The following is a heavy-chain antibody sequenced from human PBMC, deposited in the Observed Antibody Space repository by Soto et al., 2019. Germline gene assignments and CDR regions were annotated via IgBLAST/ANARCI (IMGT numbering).Heavy chain of an antibody. CDR2: IYSGGST. Sequence: EVQLVETGGGLIQPGGSLRLSCAASGFTVSNNYMSWVRQAPGKGLEWVSRIYSGGSTFYADSVKGRFTISSDNSKNTLFLQMNSLRAEDTAVYFCATDTSLDYWGQGTLVTVSS. V-gene: IGHV3-53*02. J-gene: IGHJ4*02. CDR3: ATDTSLDY. CDR1: GFTVSNNY. D-gene: IGHD2-2*01.